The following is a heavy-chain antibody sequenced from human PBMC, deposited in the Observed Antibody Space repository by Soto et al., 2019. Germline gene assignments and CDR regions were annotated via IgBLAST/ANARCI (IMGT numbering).Heavy chain of an antibody. CDR2: IYWHDDK. CDR1: GFSLSTTGVG. Sequence: QITLKESGPTLVKPTQTLTLTCTFSGFSLSTTGVGVSWIRKPPGKPLEWLALIYWHDDKRYSPSLKSRLTITKDTSKFQVVLTMTNMDPVDTATYYCAHRGGASVGLYYFDYWGQGALVTVSS. V-gene: IGHV2-5*01. CDR3: AHRGGASVGLYYFDY. D-gene: IGHD3-16*01. J-gene: IGHJ4*02.